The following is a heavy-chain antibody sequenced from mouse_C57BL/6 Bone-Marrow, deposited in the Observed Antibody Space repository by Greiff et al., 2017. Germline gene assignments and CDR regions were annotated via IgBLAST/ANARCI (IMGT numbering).Heavy chain of an antibody. Sequence: QVQLQQPGAELVKPGASVKLSCKASGYTFTSYWMHWVKQRPGQGLEWIGMIHPNSGSTNYNEKFKSKATLTVDKSSSTAYMQLRSLTSEDSAVYYCARPIYYGNSWLACWGQGTLVTVSA. CDR3: ARPIYYGNSWLAC. V-gene: IGHV1-64*01. J-gene: IGHJ3*01. CDR2: IHPNSGST. D-gene: IGHD2-1*01. CDR1: GYTFTSYW.